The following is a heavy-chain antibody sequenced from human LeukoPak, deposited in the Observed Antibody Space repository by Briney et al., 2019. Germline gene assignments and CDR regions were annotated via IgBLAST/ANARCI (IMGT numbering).Heavy chain of an antibody. CDR1: EFTFSSYA. J-gene: IGHJ4*02. V-gene: IGHV3-30-3*01. D-gene: IGHD2-2*01. CDR2: ISYDGSNK. CDR3: ARVRGYCSSTSCYSDY. Sequence: GRSLRLSCAASEFTFSSYAMHWVRQAPGKGLEWVAVISYDGSNKYYADSVKGRSTISRDNSKNTLYLQMNSLRAEDTAVYYCARVRGYCSSTSCYSDYWGQGTLVTVSS.